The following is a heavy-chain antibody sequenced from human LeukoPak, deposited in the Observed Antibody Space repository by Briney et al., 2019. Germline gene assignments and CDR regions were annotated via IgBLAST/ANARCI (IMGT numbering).Heavy chain of an antibody. V-gene: IGHV1-69*13. CDR1: GGTFSSYA. D-gene: IGHD4-17*01. J-gene: IGHJ3*02. CDR3: ARPPDYGAGTNDAFDI. CDR2: IIPIFGTA. Sequence: SVKVSCKASGGTFSSYAFCWVRLAPAPGLEWMGGIIPIFGTANYAQQSQARRAITPVESTSTAYMVLSSLRAEATAVYYCARPPDYGAGTNDAFDIWGQGTMVTVSS.